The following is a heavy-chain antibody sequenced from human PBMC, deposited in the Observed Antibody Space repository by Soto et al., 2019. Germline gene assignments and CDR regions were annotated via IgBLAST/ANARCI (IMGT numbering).Heavy chain of an antibody. CDR2: IYPTGST. V-gene: IGHV4-4*07. D-gene: IGHD2-2*01. CDR1: GGSFSSYY. Sequence: QVQLQESGPGLVKPSETLSLSCTVSGGSFSSYYCNWVRKAAGKGLEWICRIYPTGSTTYNPSLKSRLTMSVDTSKNQFSLRLTSMTAADTAVDYCATGRSEIVPGAMDTWGQGTLVTVSS. J-gene: IGHJ5*02. CDR3: ATGRSEIVPGAMDT.